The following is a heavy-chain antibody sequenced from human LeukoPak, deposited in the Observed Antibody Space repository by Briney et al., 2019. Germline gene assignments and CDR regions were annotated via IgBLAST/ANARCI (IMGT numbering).Heavy chain of an antibody. J-gene: IGHJ4*02. V-gene: IGHV3-7*02. CDR3: ASGRHDFLH. D-gene: IGHD3/OR15-3a*01. CDR1: GFVPSTHW. Sequence: GGSLRLSCAASGFVPSTHWMTWVRPALQKRLECVANIKLDGTEEHYVDSSLKGRFTISRDNAKNSLYLQMTSLRVEDTAVYYCASGRHDFLHWGQGTLVTVSS. CDR2: IKLDGTEE.